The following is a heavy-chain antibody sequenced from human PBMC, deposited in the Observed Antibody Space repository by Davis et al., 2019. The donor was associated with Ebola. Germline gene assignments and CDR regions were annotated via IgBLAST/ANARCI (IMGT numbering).Heavy chain of an antibody. CDR3: ARSKKGDSAINYYYYGMDV. D-gene: IGHD2-21*02. Sequence: GESLKISCAASGFTFSSYSMNWVRQAPGKGLEWVSYISSSSSTIYYAGSVKGRFTISRDNAKNSLYLQMNSLRDEDTAVYYCARSKKGDSAINYYYYGMDVWGQGTTVSVSS. CDR1: GFTFSSYS. J-gene: IGHJ6*02. CDR2: ISSSSSTI. V-gene: IGHV3-48*02.